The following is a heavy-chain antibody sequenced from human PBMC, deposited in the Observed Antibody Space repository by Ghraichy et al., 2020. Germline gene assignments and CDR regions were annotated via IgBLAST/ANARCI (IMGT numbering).Heavy chain of an antibody. D-gene: IGHD6-19*01. CDR1: GGSISSSSYY. CDR2: IYYSGST. V-gene: IGHV4-39*01. CDR3: ARPQGQWLPGEPYYFDY. Sequence: SETLSLTCTVSGGSISSSSYYWGWIRQPPGKGLEWIGSIYYSGSTYYNPSLKSRVTISVDTSKNQFSLKLSSVTAADTAVYYCARPQGQWLPGEPYYFDYWGQGTLVTVSS. J-gene: IGHJ4*02.